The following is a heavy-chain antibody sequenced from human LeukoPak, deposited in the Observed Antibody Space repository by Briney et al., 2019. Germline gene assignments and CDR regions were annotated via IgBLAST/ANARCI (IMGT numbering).Heavy chain of an antibody. CDR3: ARHRGLARRYFDY. D-gene: IGHD3-10*01. Sequence: SETLSLTCAVYGGSFSGYYWSWIRQPPGKGLEWIGEINHSGSTNYNPSLKSRVTISVDTSKNQISLKLSSVTAADTAVYYCARHRGLARRYFDYWGQGTLVTVSS. CDR1: GGSFSGYY. J-gene: IGHJ4*02. V-gene: IGHV4-34*01. CDR2: INHSGST.